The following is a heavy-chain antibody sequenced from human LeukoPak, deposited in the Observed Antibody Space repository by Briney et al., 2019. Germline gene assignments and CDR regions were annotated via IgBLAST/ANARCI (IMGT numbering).Heavy chain of an antibody. CDR3: ATTVIGGSYGNAFDI. J-gene: IGHJ3*02. CDR1: GYTLTELS. V-gene: IGHV1-24*01. Sequence: ASVKVSCKVSGYTLTELSMHWVRQAPGKGLEWMGGFDPEDGETIYAQKFQGRVTMTEDTSTDTAYMELSSLRSEDTAVYYCATTVIGGSYGNAFDIRGQGTMVTVSS. D-gene: IGHD1-26*01. CDR2: FDPEDGET.